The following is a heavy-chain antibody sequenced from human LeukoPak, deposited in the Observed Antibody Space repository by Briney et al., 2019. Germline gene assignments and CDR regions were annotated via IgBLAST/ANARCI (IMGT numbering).Heavy chain of an antibody. CDR1: GFTFSNYE. J-gene: IGHJ4*02. D-gene: IGHD6-13*01. CDR2: ISSSGSTI. V-gene: IGHV3-48*03. Sequence: GGSLRLSCAASGFTFSNYEMNWVRQAPGKGLEWVSYISSSGSTIYYADSVKGRFTISRDNAKSSLYLQMNSLRAEDTAVYYCARQGYSSSWFAFDYWGQGTLVTVSS. CDR3: ARQGYSSSWFAFDY.